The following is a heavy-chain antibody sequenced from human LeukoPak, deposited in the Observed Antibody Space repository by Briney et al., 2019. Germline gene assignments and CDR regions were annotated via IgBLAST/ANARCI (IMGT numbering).Heavy chain of an antibody. J-gene: IGHJ4*02. CDR2: INYSGST. V-gene: IGHV4-59*01. CDR3: ARATDSSGWLFDY. CDR1: GGSISSYY. D-gene: IGHD6-19*01. Sequence: SETLSLTCTVSGGSISSYYWSWSRQPPGKGLEWIGYINYSGSTNYNPSLKSRVTISVDTSRNQFSLKLTSVTAADTAVYYCARATDSSGWLFDYWGQGTLVTVS.